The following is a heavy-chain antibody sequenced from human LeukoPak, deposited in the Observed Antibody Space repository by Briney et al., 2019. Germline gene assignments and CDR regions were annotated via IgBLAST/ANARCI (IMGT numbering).Heavy chain of an antibody. CDR2: IYTRGST. CDR3: ARGRYCSADICSGGDSFDI. V-gene: IGHV4-4*07. Sequence: PSETLSLTCTVSGGSINNYYWSWIRQPAGKGLEWIGRIYTRGSTNYNPSLKSRVTMSVDTSKNQFSLKLSSVTAADTAVYYCARGRYCSADICSGGDSFDIWGQGTMVSVSS. J-gene: IGHJ3*02. CDR1: GGSINNYY. D-gene: IGHD2-15*01.